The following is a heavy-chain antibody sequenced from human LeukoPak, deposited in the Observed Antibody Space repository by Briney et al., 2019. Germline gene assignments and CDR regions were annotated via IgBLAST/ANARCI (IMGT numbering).Heavy chain of an antibody. Sequence: GGSLRLSCAASGFIFNSYGLHWVRQPPGKGLEWVAVIWYDGSKKYYGDSVKGRFTISRDDSKSTLYLQMDSLRDEDTAVYYCAREGSHRVDCWGQGTLVTVSS. CDR3: AREGSHRVDC. J-gene: IGHJ4*02. CDR1: GFIFNSYG. CDR2: IWYDGSKK. D-gene: IGHD1-26*01. V-gene: IGHV3-33*01.